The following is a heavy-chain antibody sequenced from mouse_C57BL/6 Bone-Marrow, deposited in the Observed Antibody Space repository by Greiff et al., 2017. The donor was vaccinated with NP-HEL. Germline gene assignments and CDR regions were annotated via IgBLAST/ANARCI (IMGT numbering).Heavy chain of an antibody. D-gene: IGHD2-5*01. CDR2: IHPNSGST. V-gene: IGHV1-64*01. CDR3: ARFYYSNYLAWFAY. Sequence: QVQLQQPGAELVKPGASVKLSCKASGYTFTSYWMHWVKQRPGQGLEWIGMIHPNSGSTNYNEKFKSKATLTVDKSSSTAYMQLSSLTSEDSAVYYCARFYYSNYLAWFAYWGQGTLVTVSA. J-gene: IGHJ3*01. CDR1: GYTFTSYW.